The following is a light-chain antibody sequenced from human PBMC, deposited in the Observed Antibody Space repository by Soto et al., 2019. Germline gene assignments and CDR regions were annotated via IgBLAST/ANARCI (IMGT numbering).Light chain of an antibody. V-gene: IGKV1D-8*03. J-gene: IGKJ1*01. Sequence: VIWMPQSPSLLSASTLYRFPISGLMSQGISSYLAWYQQKPGKAPELLIYAASSLQSGVPSRFSGSGSGTEFTLTISSLQPEDFATYFCLQHNTYPPTFGQGTKVDIK. CDR2: AAS. CDR3: LQHNTYPPT. CDR1: QGISSY.